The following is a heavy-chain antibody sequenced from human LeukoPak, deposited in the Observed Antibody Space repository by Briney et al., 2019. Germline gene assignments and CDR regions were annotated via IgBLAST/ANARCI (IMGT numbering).Heavy chain of an antibody. Sequence: SETLSLTYAVYGGSFSGYYWSWIRQPPGKGLEWIGEINHSGSTNYNPSLKSRVTISVDTSKNQFSLKLSSVTAADTAVYYCARGARPSRYYYYYYMDVWGKGTTVTVSS. J-gene: IGHJ6*03. D-gene: IGHD6-6*01. CDR1: GGSFSGYY. CDR3: ARGARPSRYYYYYYMDV. V-gene: IGHV4-34*01. CDR2: INHSGST.